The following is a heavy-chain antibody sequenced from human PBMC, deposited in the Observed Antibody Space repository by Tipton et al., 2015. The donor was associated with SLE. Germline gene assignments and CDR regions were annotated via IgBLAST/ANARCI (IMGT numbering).Heavy chain of an antibody. D-gene: IGHD3-10*01. Sequence: TLSLTCTVSGGSISSGNYYWSWIRQPAGKGLEWIGYIYTSGSTNYNPSLKSRVTISVDTSKNQFSLKLNSVTAADTAVYYWARDGDRGGIEDWYFDLWGRGTLVTVSS. CDR1: GGSISSGNYY. J-gene: IGHJ2*01. CDR2: IYTSGST. V-gene: IGHV4-61*09. CDR3: ARDGDRGGIEDWYFDL.